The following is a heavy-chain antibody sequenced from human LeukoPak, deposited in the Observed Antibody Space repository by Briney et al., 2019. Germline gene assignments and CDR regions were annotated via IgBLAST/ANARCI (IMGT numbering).Heavy chain of an antibody. CDR3: ARSTILGMDV. V-gene: IGHV1-8*03. J-gene: IGHJ6*03. CDR2: MNPNSGNT. D-gene: IGHD3-3*01. Sequence: ASVKVSCTASRYTFTSYDINWVRQATGQGLEWMGWMNPNSGNTGYAQKFQGRVTITRNTSISTAYMELSSLRSEDTAVYYCARSTILGMDVWGKGTTVTVSS. CDR1: RYTFTSYD.